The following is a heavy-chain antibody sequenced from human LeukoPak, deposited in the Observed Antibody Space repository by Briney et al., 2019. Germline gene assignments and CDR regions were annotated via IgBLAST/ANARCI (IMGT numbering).Heavy chain of an antibody. Sequence: GGCLRLSCAASGSTFSDAWMNWVRQAPGKGLEWVGRINSKTDGGTTDYAAPVKGRFTISRDDSKNTLYLQMNSLKIGDTAVYYCTTNVCSSGSCYSAFDIWGQGTMVTVSS. CDR3: TTNVCSSGSCYSAFDI. J-gene: IGHJ3*02. D-gene: IGHD2-2*02. CDR1: GSTFSDAW. V-gene: IGHV3-15*01. CDR2: INSKTDGGTT.